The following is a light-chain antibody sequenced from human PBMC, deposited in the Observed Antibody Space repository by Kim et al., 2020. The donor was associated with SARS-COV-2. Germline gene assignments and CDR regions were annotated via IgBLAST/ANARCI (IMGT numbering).Light chain of an antibody. Sequence: STSIGDRVTITCQASQDINNYLNWYQQKPGKAPKLLIYDASNLGTGVPSRFTGSGSGTDFTFTISSLQAEDFATYYCQQYDNLPYTFGQGTKLEI. CDR1: QDINNY. CDR2: DAS. CDR3: QQYDNLPYT. V-gene: IGKV1-33*01. J-gene: IGKJ2*01.